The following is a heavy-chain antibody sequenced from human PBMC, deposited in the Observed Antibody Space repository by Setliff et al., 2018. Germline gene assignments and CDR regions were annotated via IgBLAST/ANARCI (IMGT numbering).Heavy chain of an antibody. J-gene: IGHJ4*02. Sequence: ASVKVSCKASGYTFTSYDINWVRQATGQGLEWMGWMNPISGNTGYAQKFQGRLTMTRNNSTSTAYMELSSRRSEDTAVYYCVRGVPGSDFSGGSCSYFDYWGQGTLVTVSS. CDR3: VRGVPGSDFSGGSCSYFDY. CDR1: GYTFTSYD. V-gene: IGHV1-8*01. D-gene: IGHD2-15*01. CDR2: MNPISGNT.